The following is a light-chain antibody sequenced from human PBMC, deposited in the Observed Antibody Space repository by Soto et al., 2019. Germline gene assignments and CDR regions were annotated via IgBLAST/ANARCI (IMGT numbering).Light chain of an antibody. V-gene: IGLV2-14*01. Sequence: QSVLTQPASVSGSPGQSITISCTGTSSDVGGYNYVSWYQQHPGKAPKLMIYDVSNRPSGVSNRFSGSKSGNTASLTISGLQPEDEADYYCSSHTSGSTRVFGSGTKVT. J-gene: IGLJ1*01. CDR2: DVS. CDR1: SSDVGGYNY. CDR3: SSHTSGSTRV.